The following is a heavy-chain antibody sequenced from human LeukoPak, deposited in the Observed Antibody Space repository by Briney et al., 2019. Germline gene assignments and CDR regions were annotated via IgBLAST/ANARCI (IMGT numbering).Heavy chain of an antibody. D-gene: IGHD2-21*02. V-gene: IGHV3-9*01. J-gene: IGHJ4*02. CDR1: GFTFDDYA. CDR2: ISWNSGSI. Sequence: PGGSLRLSCAASGFTFDDYAMHWVRQAPGKGLEWVSGISWNSGSIGYADSVKGRFTISRDNAKNSLYLQMNSLRAEDTALYYCAEDRGVVVTAIRGLDYWGQGTLVTVSS. CDR3: AEDRGVVVTAIRGLDY.